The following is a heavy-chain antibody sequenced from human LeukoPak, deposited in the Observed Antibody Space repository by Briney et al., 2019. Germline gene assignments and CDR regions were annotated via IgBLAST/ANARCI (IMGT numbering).Heavy chain of an antibody. CDR2: LNPSSGDP. J-gene: IGHJ4*02. CDR1: GYTFTAHY. CDR3: AXXSPPRVYYDRSGYYSYYFDY. D-gene: IGHD3-22*01. Sequence: ASVKVSCKASGYTFTAHYIHWVRQAPGHGLEWMGRLNPSSGDPSYAQNFKGRVTMTRDTSISTAYMELRSLRSDDTAVYYCAXXSPPRVYYDRSGYYSYYFDYWGQGTLVTVSS. V-gene: IGHV1-2*06.